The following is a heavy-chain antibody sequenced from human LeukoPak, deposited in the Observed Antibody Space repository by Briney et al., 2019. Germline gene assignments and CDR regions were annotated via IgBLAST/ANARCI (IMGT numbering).Heavy chain of an antibody. Sequence: ASVKVSCKASGYTFTSYDINWVRQATGQGLEWMGWMNPNSGNTGYAQKFQGRVTMTRNTSISTAYMELSSLRSEDTAVYYCARGDDFDWPLYYYYMDVWGKGTTVTISS. V-gene: IGHV1-8*01. CDR3: ARGDDFDWPLYYYYMDV. CDR1: GYTFTSYD. J-gene: IGHJ6*03. D-gene: IGHD3-9*01. CDR2: MNPNSGNT.